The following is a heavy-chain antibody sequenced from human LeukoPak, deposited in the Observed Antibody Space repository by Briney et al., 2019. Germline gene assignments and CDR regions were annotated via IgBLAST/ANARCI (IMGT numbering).Heavy chain of an antibody. Sequence: ASVKVSCKASGYTFTKYGIIWARQAPGQGLEWMGRINPNSGGTNYAQKFQGRVTMTRDTSISTAYMELSRLRSDDTAVYYCARGATSIFDYWGQGTLVTVSS. CDR3: ARGATSIFDY. CDR1: GYTFTKYG. D-gene: IGHD1-26*01. CDR2: INPNSGGT. V-gene: IGHV1-2*06. J-gene: IGHJ4*02.